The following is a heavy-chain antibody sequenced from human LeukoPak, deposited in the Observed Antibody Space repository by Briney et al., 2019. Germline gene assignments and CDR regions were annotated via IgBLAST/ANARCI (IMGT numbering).Heavy chain of an antibody. V-gene: IGHV3-23*01. Sequence: GGSLRLSCAASGFTFSSYGMSWVRQAPGKGLEWVSAISGSGGSTYYADSVKGRFTISRGNSKNTLYLQLNSLRAEDTAVYYCAKDKEPHYYYYYYMDVWGKGTTVTISS. CDR3: AKDKEPHYYYYYYMDV. CDR1: GFTFSSYG. CDR2: ISGSGGST. J-gene: IGHJ6*03. D-gene: IGHD1-14*01.